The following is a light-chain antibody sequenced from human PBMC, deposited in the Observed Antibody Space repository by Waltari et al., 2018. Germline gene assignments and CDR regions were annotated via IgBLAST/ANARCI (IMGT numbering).Light chain of an antibody. CDR3: QQYNNWPSMYT. V-gene: IGKV3-15*01. Sequence: EIVMTQSPATLSVSPGERATLSCRASQSVSNNLAWYQQKPGQAPRLLISDASTRATCVPARFSGSGSGTDFTLTISSLQSEDFAIYYCQQYNNWPSMYTFGQGTKLEIK. J-gene: IGKJ2*01. CDR1: QSVSNN. CDR2: DAS.